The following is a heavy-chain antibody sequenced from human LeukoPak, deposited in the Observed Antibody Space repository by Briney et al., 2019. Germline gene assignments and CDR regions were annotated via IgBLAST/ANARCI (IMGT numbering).Heavy chain of an antibody. CDR2: IYHSGST. V-gene: IGHV4-38-2*02. CDR3: AAELDDDIMTGYSQP. CDR1: GYSISSGYY. Sequence: SETLSLTCTVSGYSISSGYYWGWIRQPPGKGLEWIGSIYHSGSTYYNPSLKSRVTISVDTSKNQFSLKLSSVTAADTAVYYCAAELDDDIMTGYSQPWGQGTLVTVSS. J-gene: IGHJ5*02. D-gene: IGHD3-9*01.